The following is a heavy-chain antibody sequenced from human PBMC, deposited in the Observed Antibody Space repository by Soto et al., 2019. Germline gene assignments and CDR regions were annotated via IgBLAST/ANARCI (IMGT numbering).Heavy chain of an antibody. CDR3: AHRHGAAGTLGFDY. CDR1: GFSLSTSGVG. J-gene: IGHJ4*02. D-gene: IGHD6-13*01. Sequence: QITLKESGPTLVKPTQTLTLTCTFSGFSLSTSGVGVGWIRQPPGKALEWLALIYWDDDKGYSPSLKSRLTITKDTSKNQVVLTMTNMDPVDTATYYCAHRHGAAGTLGFDYWGKGTLVTVSS. V-gene: IGHV2-5*02. CDR2: IYWDDDK.